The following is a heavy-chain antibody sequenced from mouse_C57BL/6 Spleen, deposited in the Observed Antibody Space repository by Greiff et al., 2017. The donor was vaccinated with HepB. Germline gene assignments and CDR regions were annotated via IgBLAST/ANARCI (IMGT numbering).Heavy chain of an antibody. Sequence: VKLMESGAELVRPGASVKLSCKASGYTFTDYYINWVKQRPGQGLEWIARIYPGSGNTYYNEKFKGKATLTAEKSSSTAYMQLSSLTSEDSAVYFCARRGYDWRTGYAMDYWGQGTSVTVSS. CDR1: GYTFTDYY. CDR3: ARRGYDWRTGYAMDY. V-gene: IGHV1-76*01. J-gene: IGHJ4*01. D-gene: IGHD2-14*01. CDR2: IYPGSGNT.